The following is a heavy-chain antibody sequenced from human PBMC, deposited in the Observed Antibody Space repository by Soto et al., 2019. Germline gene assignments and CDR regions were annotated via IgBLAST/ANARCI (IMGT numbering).Heavy chain of an antibody. V-gene: IGHV3-23*01. J-gene: IGHJ3*02. Sequence: EVQLLESGGGVVQPGGSLRLSCAASGFTFSDYAMSWVRQTPGKGLQWVSGVGGSDDDKHYADSVRGRFIVSRDNSKNTLYLQMNSLRADDTAIYSCAKDATSFNGVLDPSDMWGQGTEVTVSS. CDR2: VGGSDDDK. CDR1: GFTFSDYA. CDR3: AKDATSFNGVLDPSDM. D-gene: IGHD2-8*01.